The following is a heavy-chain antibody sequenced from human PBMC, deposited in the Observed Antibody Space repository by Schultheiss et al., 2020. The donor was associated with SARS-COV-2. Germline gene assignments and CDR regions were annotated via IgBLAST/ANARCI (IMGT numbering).Heavy chain of an antibody. V-gene: IGHV2-5*01. CDR2: IYWNDDK. CDR3: AHRRRQQQARITVTFDP. CDR1: GFSLTTGVG. Sequence: SGPTLVKPTPTLTLTCSFSGFSLTTGVGVGWLRQPPGKALEWLALIYWNDDKRYSPSLKSRLTITKDTSKNQVVLTMTNMDPVDTATYYCAHRRRQQQARITVTFDPWGQGTLVTVSS. J-gene: IGHJ5*02. D-gene: IGHD6-13*01.